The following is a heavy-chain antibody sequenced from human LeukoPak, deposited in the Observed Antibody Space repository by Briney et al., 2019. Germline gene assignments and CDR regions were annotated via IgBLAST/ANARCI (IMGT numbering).Heavy chain of an antibody. D-gene: IGHD3-22*01. CDR3: AVYYYDSSGYPY. CDR2: IYYSGST. V-gene: IGHV4-34*01. Sequence: SETLSLTCAVYGGSFSGYYWSWIRQPPGKGLEWIGSIYYSGSTYYNPSLKSRVTISVDTSKNQFSLKLSSVTAADTAVYYCAVYYYDSSGYPYWGQGTLVTVSS. CDR1: GGSFSGYY. J-gene: IGHJ4*02.